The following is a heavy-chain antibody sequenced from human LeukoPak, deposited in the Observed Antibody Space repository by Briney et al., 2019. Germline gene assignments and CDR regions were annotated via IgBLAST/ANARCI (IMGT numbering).Heavy chain of an antibody. V-gene: IGHV5-51*01. Sequence: GESLEISCKGSGYSFTSYWIGWVRQMPGKGLKWMGIIYPGDSDTRYSPSFQGQVTISADKSISTAYLQWSSLKASDTAMYYCARLGFTMVRGVINPPFDYWGQGTLVTVSS. J-gene: IGHJ4*02. CDR1: GYSFTSYW. CDR2: IYPGDSDT. D-gene: IGHD3-10*01. CDR3: ARLGFTMVRGVINPPFDY.